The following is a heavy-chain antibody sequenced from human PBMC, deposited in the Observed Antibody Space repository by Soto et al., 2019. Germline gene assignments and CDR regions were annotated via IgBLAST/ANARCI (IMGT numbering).Heavy chain of an antibody. CDR1: GYTFTSYD. CDR2: INPSGGST. V-gene: IGHV1-46*01. CDR3: ARRGVYCSGGSCYPAYMDV. D-gene: IGHD2-15*01. Sequence: ASVKVSCKASGYTFTSYDMHWVRQAPGQGLEWMGIINPSGGSTSYAQKFQGRVTMSRDTYTSTVDKELSRLRSDNTAVYYCARRGVYCSGGSCYPAYMDVWGKGTTVTVSS. J-gene: IGHJ6*03.